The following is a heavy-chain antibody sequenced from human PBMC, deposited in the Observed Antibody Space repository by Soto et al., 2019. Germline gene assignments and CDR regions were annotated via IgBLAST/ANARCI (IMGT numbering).Heavy chain of an antibody. J-gene: IGHJ5*02. D-gene: IGHD3-9*01. CDR1: GYIFTSFG. CDR3: ARDYDVLTGSYLDNWLVP. Sequence: ASVKVSCKASGYIFTSFGVHWVRQAPGQRLEWMGWIDTNNIGKIKYSEKFQGRLTIARDTVATTVYMELSRLRSEDTAIYYCARDYDVLTGSYLDNWLVPWG. CDR2: IDTNNIGKI. V-gene: IGHV1-3*04.